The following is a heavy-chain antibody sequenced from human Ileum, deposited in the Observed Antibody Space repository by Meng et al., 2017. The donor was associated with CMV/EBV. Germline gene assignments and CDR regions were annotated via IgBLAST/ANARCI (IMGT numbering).Heavy chain of an antibody. CDR3: AKDLDYMGGMDV. CDR1: GFTLDSFG. D-gene: IGHD4-11*01. J-gene: IGHJ6*02. CDR2: IRYDGSIK. Sequence: GGSLRLSCVASGFTLDSFGMHWVRQAPGKGLEWVAFIRYDGSIKYYAQSVKGRFTISRDNSKNTLYLQMGSLTSEDRGVYYCAKDLDYMGGMDVWGQGTTVTVSS. V-gene: IGHV3-30*02.